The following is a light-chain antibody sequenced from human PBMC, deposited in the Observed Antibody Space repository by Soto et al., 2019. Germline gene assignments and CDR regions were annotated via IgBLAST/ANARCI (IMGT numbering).Light chain of an antibody. CDR1: QSIGPW. CDR3: QQYHIYWT. V-gene: IGKV1-5*03. Sequence: IQLTQSPSSLSASVGDRVTITCRASQSIGPWLAWHQQKPGRAPKLLIYMASNLESGVPSRFSGSGSGTEFTLTISSLQPDDFATYYCQQYHIYWTFGQGGKVAIK. J-gene: IGKJ1*01. CDR2: MAS.